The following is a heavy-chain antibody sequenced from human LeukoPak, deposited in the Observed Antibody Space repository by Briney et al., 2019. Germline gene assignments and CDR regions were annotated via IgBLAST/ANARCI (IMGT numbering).Heavy chain of an antibody. Sequence: GSLRLSCAASGFTFSSYGMSWIRQAPGKGLEWIGSIYHSGSTYYNPSLKSRVTISVDTSKNQFSLKLSSVTAADTAVYYCASPSMLPYDNYYYYMDVWGKGTTVTVSS. CDR3: ASPSMLPYDNYYYYMDV. V-gene: IGHV4-38-2*01. CDR2: IYHSGST. CDR1: GFTFSSYG. J-gene: IGHJ6*03. D-gene: IGHD2-8*01.